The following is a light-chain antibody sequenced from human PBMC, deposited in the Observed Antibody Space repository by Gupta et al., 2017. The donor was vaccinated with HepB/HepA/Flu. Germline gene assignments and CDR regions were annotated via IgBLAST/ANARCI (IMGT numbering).Light chain of an antibody. V-gene: IGKV2-30*01. CDR1: QSLVYSDGNTY. J-gene: IGKJ1*01. Sequence: DGVMTQSPLSLPVTLGQPASISCRSSQSLVYSDGNTYLNWFPQMPGQSPRRISYKVSNRFSGVGDRFSCTVSVTDFAPENFGVYSYEHGVNYPMPVGQGTEVEIK. CDR3: MP. CDR2: KVS.